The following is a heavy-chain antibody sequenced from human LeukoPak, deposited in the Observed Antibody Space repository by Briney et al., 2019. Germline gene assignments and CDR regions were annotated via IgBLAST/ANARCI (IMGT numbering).Heavy chain of an antibody. CDR2: ISPNSGGS. V-gene: IGHV1-2*02. Sequence: ASVKVSCKASGYTFTDYYIHWVRQAPGQGLEWMGWISPNSGGSNYAQKFQGRVTMTRDTSINTAYMELSRLRPDDAAVYFCARDSSRGYTYAFDYWGQGTLVSVSS. J-gene: IGHJ4*02. D-gene: IGHD5-18*01. CDR1: GYTFTDYY. CDR3: ARDSSRGYTYAFDY.